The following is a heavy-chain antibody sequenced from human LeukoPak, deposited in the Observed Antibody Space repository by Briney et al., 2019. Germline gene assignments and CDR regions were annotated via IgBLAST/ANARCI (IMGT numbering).Heavy chain of an antibody. CDR3: ARDLSSREFGG. J-gene: IGHJ4*02. D-gene: IGHD3-16*01. V-gene: IGHV3-30*19. CDR2: ISYDGSNK. CDR1: GVTFSSYG. Sequence: GGSLRLSCAASGVTFSSYGMHWVRQAPGKGLEWVAVISYDGSNKYYADSVKGRFTISRDNSKNTLYLQMNSLRAEDTAVYYCARDLSSREFGGWGQGTLVTVSS.